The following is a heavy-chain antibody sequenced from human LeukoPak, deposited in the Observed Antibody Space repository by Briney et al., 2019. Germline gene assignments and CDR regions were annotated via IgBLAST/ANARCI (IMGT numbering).Heavy chain of an antibody. Sequence: SETLSLTCTVSGGSISSSSYYWGWIRQPPGKGLEWIGSIYYSGSTYYNPSLKSRVTISVDTSKNQFSLKLSSVTAADTAVYYCAREIMDLIYSSSRSYYYYYMDVWGKGTTVTVSS. V-gene: IGHV4-39*07. CDR2: IYYSGST. D-gene: IGHD6-6*01. CDR1: GGSISSSSYY. J-gene: IGHJ6*03. CDR3: AREIMDLIYSSSRSYYYYYMDV.